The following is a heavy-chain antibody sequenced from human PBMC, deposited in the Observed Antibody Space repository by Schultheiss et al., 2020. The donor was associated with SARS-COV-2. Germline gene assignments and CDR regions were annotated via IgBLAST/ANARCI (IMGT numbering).Heavy chain of an antibody. D-gene: IGHD6-13*01. CDR3: ARHKQGAAPGPIDY. CDR1: GGSISSGDYY. V-gene: IGHV4-61*08. J-gene: IGHJ4*02. CDR2: IYYSGST. Sequence: SQTLSLTCTVSGGSISSGDYYWSWIRQPPGKGLEWIGYIYYSGSTNYNPSLKSRVTISVDTSKNQFSLNLSFVTAADTAVYYCARHKQGAAPGPIDYWGQGTLVTVSS.